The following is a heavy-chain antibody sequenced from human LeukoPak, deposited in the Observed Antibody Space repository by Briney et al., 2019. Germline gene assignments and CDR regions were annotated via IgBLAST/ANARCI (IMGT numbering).Heavy chain of an antibody. Sequence: SETLSLTCAVYGGSFSGYYWSWIRQPPGKGRGGIGEINHSGSTNCNPSLKSQDTISVDTSKNQFSLKLSSVTAADTAVYYCARFALGTYRNAFDIWGQGTMVTVSS. CDR2: INHSGST. V-gene: IGHV4-34*01. D-gene: IGHD7-27*01. CDR1: GGSFSGYY. J-gene: IGHJ3*02. CDR3: ARFALGTYRNAFDI.